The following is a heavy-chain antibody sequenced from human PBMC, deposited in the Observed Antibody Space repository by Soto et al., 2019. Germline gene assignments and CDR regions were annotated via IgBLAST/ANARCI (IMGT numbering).Heavy chain of an antibody. D-gene: IGHD3-3*01. J-gene: IGHJ6*03. V-gene: IGHV1-18*01. CDR3: ARDRFWSGYYPEYYYYYYMDV. Sequence: QVQLVQSGAEVKKPGASVKVSCKASGYTFTSYGISWVRQAPGQGLEWMGWISAYNGNTNYAQKLQGRGTMTTDTSTSTAYMELRSLRSDDTAVYYCARDRFWSGYYPEYYYYYYMDVWGKGTTVTVSS. CDR2: ISAYNGNT. CDR1: GYTFTSYG.